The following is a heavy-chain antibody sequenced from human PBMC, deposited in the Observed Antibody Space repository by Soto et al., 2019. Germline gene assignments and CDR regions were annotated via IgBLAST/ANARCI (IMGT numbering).Heavy chain of an antibody. CDR1: GGTFSSYT. D-gene: IGHD1-1*01. V-gene: IGHV1-69*02. CDR2: IIPILGIA. Sequence: QVQLVQSGAEVKKPGSSVKVSCKASGGTFSSYTISWVRQAPGQGLEWMGSIIPILGIANYAQKFQGRVTITADKSTSTAYMELSSLRSEDTAVYYCASQPRIKLDPRHRSGLGWGMDVWGQGTTVTVSS. J-gene: IGHJ6*02. CDR3: ASQPRIKLDPRHRSGLGWGMDV.